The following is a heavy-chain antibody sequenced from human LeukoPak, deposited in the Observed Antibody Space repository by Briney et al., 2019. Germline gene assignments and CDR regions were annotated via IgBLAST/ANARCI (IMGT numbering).Heavy chain of an antibody. CDR3: ARPYYYDSRIDP. J-gene: IGHJ5*02. CDR2: MYSSGST. D-gene: IGHD3-22*01. V-gene: IGHV4-30-4*01. Sequence: SETLSLTCTVSGVSIISGDYYWSLIRQPPGKGLEWIGYMYSSGSTYYNPSLKSRATISVDTSKNQFSLKLSSVTAADTAVYYCARPYYYDSRIDPWGQGTLVTVSS. CDR1: GVSIISGDYY.